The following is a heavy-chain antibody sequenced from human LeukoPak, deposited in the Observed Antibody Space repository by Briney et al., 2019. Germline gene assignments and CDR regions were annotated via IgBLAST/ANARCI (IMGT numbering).Heavy chain of an antibody. CDR3: ARGPGAFDI. V-gene: IGHV3-74*01. D-gene: IGHD2-2*01. CDR1: EFMFSSYW. CDR2: INSDGSST. J-gene: IGHJ3*02. Sequence: GGSLRLSCVASEFMFSSYWMNRVRQAPGKGLVWVSRINSDGSSTSYADSVKGRFTISRDNAKNTLFLQMNSLRAEDTAVYYCARGPGAFDIWGQRTMVTVSS.